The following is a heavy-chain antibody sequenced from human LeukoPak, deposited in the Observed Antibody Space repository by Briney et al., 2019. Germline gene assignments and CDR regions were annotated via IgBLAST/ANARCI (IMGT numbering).Heavy chain of an antibody. CDR2: IFYSGTT. J-gene: IGHJ5*02. D-gene: IGHD3-16*01. V-gene: IGHV4-59*08. CDR1: GGSISTYY. CDR3: ARSGFMGDYDWFDP. Sequence: SETLSLTCTVSGGSISTYYWSWIRQSPGKGLEWIGYIFYSGTTKYSSSLKSRVTISLDTSKNQFSLRLSSVTAADTAVYYCARSGFMGDYDWFDPWGQGILVTVSS.